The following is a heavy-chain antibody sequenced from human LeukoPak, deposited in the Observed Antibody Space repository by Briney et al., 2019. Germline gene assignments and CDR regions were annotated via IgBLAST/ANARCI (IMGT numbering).Heavy chain of an antibody. Sequence: PGGSLRLSCAASGFTFSSYSMNWVRQAPGKGLEWVSSISSSSSYIYYADSVKGRFTISRDNSKNTLYLQMNSLRAEDTAVYYCARDPYYYDSSGYDYWGQGTLVTVSS. V-gene: IGHV3-21*01. CDR3: ARDPYYYDSSGYDY. J-gene: IGHJ4*02. CDR1: GFTFSSYS. D-gene: IGHD3-22*01. CDR2: ISSSSSYI.